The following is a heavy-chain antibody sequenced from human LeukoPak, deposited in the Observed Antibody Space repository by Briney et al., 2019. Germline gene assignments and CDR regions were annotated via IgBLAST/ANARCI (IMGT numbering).Heavy chain of an antibody. CDR2: IFCSGDSA. CDR3: AKTTTGYSSGRYPAWPIDY. V-gene: IGHV3-23*01. D-gene: IGHD2-15*01. Sequence: GGSLRLSCAASGFTFGSYAMHWVRQAPGKGLEWVSGIFCSGDSAHYADSVKGRFTISRDNSKNTVYLQMDSLRVEDTAIYYCAKTTTGYSSGRYPAWPIDYWGQGTLVTVSS. CDR1: GFTFGSYA. J-gene: IGHJ4*02.